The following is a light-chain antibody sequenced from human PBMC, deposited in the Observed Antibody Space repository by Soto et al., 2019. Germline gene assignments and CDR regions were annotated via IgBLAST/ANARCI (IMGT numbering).Light chain of an antibody. CDR3: SSYTSSSTVV. CDR2: EVS. V-gene: IGLV2-14*01. Sequence: QSALTQPASVSGSPGQSITISCTGTSSDVGGYNYVSWYQQHPGKAPKLMIYEVSNRPSGVSNRFSGSKSGNTASVTISGVQAEYEADYYCSSYTSSSTVVFGVGTKLTVL. J-gene: IGLJ2*01. CDR1: SSDVGGYNY.